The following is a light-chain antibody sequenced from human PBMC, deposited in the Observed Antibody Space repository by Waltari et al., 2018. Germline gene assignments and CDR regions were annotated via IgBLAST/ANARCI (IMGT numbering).Light chain of an antibody. CDR1: KNDIGTYNF. J-gene: IGLJ2*01. CDR2: EAT. Sequence: QSALTQPASLSGSPGQSLTIPCAGTKNDIGTYNFVSWFQQFPGQAPKFIVSEATKRPSGVSYRFSGSKSGNTASLTISGLQAEDEADYYCCSYAGGSRVIFGGGTKLTVL. V-gene: IGLV2-23*01. CDR3: CSYAGGSRVI.